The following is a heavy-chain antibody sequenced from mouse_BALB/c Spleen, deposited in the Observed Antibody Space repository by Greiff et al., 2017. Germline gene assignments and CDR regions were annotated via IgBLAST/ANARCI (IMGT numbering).Heavy chain of an antibody. V-gene: IGHV5-15*02. Sequence: EVKLVESGGGLVQPGGSRKLSCAASGFTFSDYGMAWVRQAPGKGPEWVAFISNLAYSIYYADTVTGRFTISRENAKNTLYLEMSSLRSEDTAMYYCARDRDYGSPLYFDYWGQGTTLTVSS. J-gene: IGHJ2*01. CDR1: GFTFSDYG. D-gene: IGHD1-1*01. CDR2: ISNLAYSI. CDR3: ARDRDYGSPLYFDY.